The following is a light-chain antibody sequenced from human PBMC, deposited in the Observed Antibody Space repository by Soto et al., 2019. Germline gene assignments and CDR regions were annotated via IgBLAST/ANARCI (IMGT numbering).Light chain of an antibody. CDR2: KND. CDR1: SSNIGSNA. J-gene: IGLJ2*01. V-gene: IGLV1-44*01. Sequence: QSVLTQPPSASGTPGQRVSISCSGGSSNIGSNAVNWYRQVPGAAPKLLVYKNDQRASGVPDRFSGAKSGAAASLAISGLPAEDEADYFCATWDDRLDVAVFGGGTKLTVL. CDR3: ATWDDRLDVAV.